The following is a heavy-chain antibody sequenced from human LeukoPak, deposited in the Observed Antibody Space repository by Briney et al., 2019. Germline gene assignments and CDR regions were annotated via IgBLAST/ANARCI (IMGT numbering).Heavy chain of an antibody. J-gene: IGHJ4*02. CDR1: GGPFSGYY. CDR2: ISHSGST. V-gene: IGHV4-34*01. Sequence: PSETLSLTCAVYGGPFSGYYWSWIRQPPGKGLEWIGEISHSGSTNCNPSLRSRVTISVDTSKNQFSLKLSSVTAADTAVYYCARYMVRGVKGLDYWGQGTLVTVSS. D-gene: IGHD3-10*01. CDR3: ARYMVRGVKGLDY.